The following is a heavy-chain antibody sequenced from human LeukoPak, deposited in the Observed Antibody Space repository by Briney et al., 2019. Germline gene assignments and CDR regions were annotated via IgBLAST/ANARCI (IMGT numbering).Heavy chain of an antibody. D-gene: IGHD4-17*01. CDR1: GFTFSDYY. CDR3: VRGGGQGDYGERYYFDY. CDR2: VGGSGSSI. V-gene: IGHV3-11*04. J-gene: IGHJ4*02. Sequence: GGSLRLSCAASGFTFSDYYMSWIRQAPGKGLEWVSYVGGSGSSIFYADSVKGRFTISRDNAKHSLSLQMNSLRAEDTAVYYCVRGGGQGDYGERYYFDYWGQGTLVTVSS.